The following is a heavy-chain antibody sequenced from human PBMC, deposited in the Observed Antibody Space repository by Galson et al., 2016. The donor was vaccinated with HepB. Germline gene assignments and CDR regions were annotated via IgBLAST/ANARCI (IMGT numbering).Heavy chain of an antibody. V-gene: IGHV4-59*01. CDR2: IFSSGST. CDR1: GGSISSYC. J-gene: IGHJ3*02. D-gene: IGHD1-26*01. Sequence: SETLSLTCTVSGGSISSYCWNWIRQPPEKGLEWIGHIFSSGSTNYNPSLKSRVTISVDTSKNQFSLKLSSVTAADTAVYYCVRIKGAGAFDIWGQGTMVTVSS. CDR3: VRIKGAGAFDI.